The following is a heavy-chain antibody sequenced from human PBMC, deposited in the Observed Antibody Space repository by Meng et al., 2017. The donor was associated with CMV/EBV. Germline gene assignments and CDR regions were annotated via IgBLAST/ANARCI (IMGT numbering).Heavy chain of an antibody. CDR2: IRYDGSNK. D-gene: IGHD3-3*01. Sequence: GGSLRLSCAASGFTFSSYGMHWVRQAPGKGLEWVAFIRYDGSNKYYADSAKGRFTISRDNSKNTLYLQMNSLRAEDTAVYYCAKDTIFGVDLNYYGMDVWGQGTTVTVSS. J-gene: IGHJ6*02. V-gene: IGHV3-30*02. CDR1: GFTFSSYG. CDR3: AKDTIFGVDLNYYGMDV.